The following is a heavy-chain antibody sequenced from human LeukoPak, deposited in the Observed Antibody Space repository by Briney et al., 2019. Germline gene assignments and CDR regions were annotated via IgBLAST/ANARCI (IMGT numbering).Heavy chain of an antibody. CDR1: GGSFSGYY. J-gene: IGHJ6*02. Sequence: SETLSLTCAVYGGSFSGYYWSWIRQPPGKGLEWIGEINHSGSTNYNPSLKSRVTISVDTSKNQFSLKLSSVTAADTAVYYCARKVPMAVWGQGTTVTVSS. V-gene: IGHV4-34*01. CDR2: INHSGST. CDR3: ARKVPMAV.